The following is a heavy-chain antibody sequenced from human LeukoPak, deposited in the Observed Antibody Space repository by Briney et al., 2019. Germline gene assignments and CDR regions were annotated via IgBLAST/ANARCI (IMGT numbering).Heavy chain of an antibody. J-gene: IGHJ5*02. V-gene: IGHV1-2*02. D-gene: IGHD6-19*01. CDR1: GYTFTGYY. CDR3: ARDSSGWGGWFDP. CDR2: INPNRGGT. Sequence: SVKVSCKASGYTFTGYYMHWVRQAPGQGLEWMGWINPNRGGTNYAQKFQGRVTMTRDTSISTAYMELSRLRSDDTAVYYCARDSSGWGGWFDPWGQGTLVTDSS.